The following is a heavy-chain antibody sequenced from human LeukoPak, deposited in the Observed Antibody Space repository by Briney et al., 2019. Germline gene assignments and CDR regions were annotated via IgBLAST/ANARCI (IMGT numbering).Heavy chain of an antibody. Sequence: GGSLRLSCAASGFTFKTYAMHWVRQAPGMGLEWVSSISSSSSYIFYADSVKGRFTISRDNSKNTLYLQLNSLRAEDTAVYYCARDLDSYGSYWGQGTLVTVSS. J-gene: IGHJ4*02. D-gene: IGHD5-18*01. CDR2: ISSSSSYI. V-gene: IGHV3-21*01. CDR3: ARDLDSYGSY. CDR1: GFTFKTYA.